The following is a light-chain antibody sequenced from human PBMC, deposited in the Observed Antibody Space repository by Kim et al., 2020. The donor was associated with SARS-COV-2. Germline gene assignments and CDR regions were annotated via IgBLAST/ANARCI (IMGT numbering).Light chain of an antibody. CDR3: QQYNNWPRGT. J-gene: IGKJ1*01. CDR2: GAS. CDR1: QSVSSS. V-gene: IGKV3-15*01. Sequence: EIVMTQSPATLSVSPGERATLSCRASQSVSSSLAWYQQKPGQAPRLLIYGASTRATGIPARFSGNGSGIEFTLTISSLQSEDFAVYYCQQYNNWPRGTFGQGTKVDIK.